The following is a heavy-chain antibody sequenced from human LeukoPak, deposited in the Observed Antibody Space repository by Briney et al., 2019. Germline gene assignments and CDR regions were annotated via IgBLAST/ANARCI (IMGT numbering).Heavy chain of an antibody. J-gene: IGHJ4*02. CDR3: ARGRGGTYPPGIY. Sequence: PGGSLRLSCAASGFTFSSYSMNWVRQAPGKGLEWVSYISTSSSTIYYSDSVKGRFTISRDNSKNILYLQMNNLGAEDTAVYYCARGRGGTYPPGIYWGQGTLVTVSS. CDR1: GFTFSSYS. D-gene: IGHD1-26*01. CDR2: ISTSSSTI. V-gene: IGHV3-48*01.